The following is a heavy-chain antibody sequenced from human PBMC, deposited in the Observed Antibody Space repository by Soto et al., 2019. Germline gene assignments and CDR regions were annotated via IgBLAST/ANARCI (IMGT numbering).Heavy chain of an antibody. V-gene: IGHV1-2*02. CDR2: INPNSGGT. CDR1: GYTFTGYY. Sequence: GASVKVSCKASGYTFTGYYMHWVRQAPGQGLEWMGWINPNSGGTNYAQKFQGRVTMTRDTSISTAYMELSRLRSDDPAVYYCARSQVPPNALYYYYSYGMDVLGQGTTVTVSS. J-gene: IGHJ6*02. D-gene: IGHD2-2*01. CDR3: ARSQVPPNALYYYYSYGMDV.